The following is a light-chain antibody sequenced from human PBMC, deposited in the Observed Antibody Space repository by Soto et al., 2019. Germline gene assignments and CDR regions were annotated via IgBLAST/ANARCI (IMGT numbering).Light chain of an antibody. CDR1: QSVRSNY. Sequence: EIVLTQSPDTLSLSPGERATLSCRASQSVRSNYLAWYQQKPGQAPRFLIYDASSRATGIPDRVSGSGSGTDFRLIIRRLEREDLAVDYGQEYGSAPIACGGGTKVDIK. J-gene: IGKJ4*01. CDR2: DAS. CDR3: QEYGSAPIA. V-gene: IGKV3-20*01.